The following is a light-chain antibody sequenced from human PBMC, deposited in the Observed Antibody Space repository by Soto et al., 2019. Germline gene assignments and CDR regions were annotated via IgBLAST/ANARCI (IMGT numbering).Light chain of an antibody. J-gene: IGKJ4*01. Sequence: DIQMTQSPSSVSASVGDRVIISCRASQAFSNLLAWYQQKPGKAPKLLIYGASTLQGGVPSRFSGSESGTEFTLTISSVQPEDFATYYCQQATTFPLTFGGGTKVYIK. CDR3: QQATTFPLT. CDR2: GAS. CDR1: QAFSNL. V-gene: IGKV1-12*01.